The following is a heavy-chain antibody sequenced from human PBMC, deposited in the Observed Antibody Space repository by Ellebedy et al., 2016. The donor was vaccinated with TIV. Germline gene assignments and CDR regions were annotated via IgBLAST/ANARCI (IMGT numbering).Heavy chain of an antibody. CDR3: ARDGGSYD. V-gene: IGHV3-30-3*01. D-gene: IGHD1-26*01. CDR1: GFTFSTNA. Sequence: GESLKISCAASGFTFSTNAMHWVRPAPGKGLEWVAVISYDGSNKYYADSVKGRFTISRDNSKNTLYLQMNSLRAEDTAVYYCARDGGSYDWGQGTLVTVSS. CDR2: ISYDGSNK. J-gene: IGHJ4*02.